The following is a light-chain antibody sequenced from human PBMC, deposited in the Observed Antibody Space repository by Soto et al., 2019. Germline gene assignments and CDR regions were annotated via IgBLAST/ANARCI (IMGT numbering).Light chain of an antibody. CDR1: QSISSW. CDR3: QQYNSYPWT. CDR2: KAS. Sequence: DIQMTQSPSTLSGSVGERVTITCRASQSISSWLAWYQQKPGKAPKLLIYKASSLESGVPSRFSGSGSGTEFTLTISSLQPDDFATYYCQQYNSYPWTFGQGTKVEIK. V-gene: IGKV1-5*03. J-gene: IGKJ1*01.